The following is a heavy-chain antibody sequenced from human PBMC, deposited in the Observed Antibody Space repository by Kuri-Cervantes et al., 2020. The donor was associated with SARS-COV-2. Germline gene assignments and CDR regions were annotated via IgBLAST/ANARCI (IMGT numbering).Heavy chain of an antibody. CDR2: ISSSSSTI. Sequence: GGSLRLSCAASGFTFSSYSMNWVRQAPGKGLEWVSYISSSSSTIYYADSAKGRFTISRDNAKNSLYLQMNSLRAEDTAVYYCARAGKLQRQGGGTGAFDIWGQGTMVTVSS. D-gene: IGHD4-11*01. CDR3: ARAGKLQRQGGGTGAFDI. V-gene: IGHV3-48*01. CDR1: GFTFSSYS. J-gene: IGHJ3*02.